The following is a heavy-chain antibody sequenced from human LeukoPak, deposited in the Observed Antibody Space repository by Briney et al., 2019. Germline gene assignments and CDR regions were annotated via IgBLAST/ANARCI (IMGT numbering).Heavy chain of an antibody. Sequence: KPSETLSLTCSVSDGGITGYYWGSIRQPPGKGLECMGHIYSASTNYNPSHKSRVTMSVDTSKNHFSLRLNSVTASDTAVYYCARGYSTSWTYYFDYWGQGALVTVSS. V-gene: IGHV4-59*01. D-gene: IGHD6-13*01. J-gene: IGHJ4*02. CDR3: ARGYSTSWTYYFDY. CDR1: DGGITGYY. CDR2: IYSAST.